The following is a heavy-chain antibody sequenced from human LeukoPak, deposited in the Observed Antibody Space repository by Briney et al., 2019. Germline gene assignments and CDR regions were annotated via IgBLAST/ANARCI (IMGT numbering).Heavy chain of an antibody. V-gene: IGHV3-33*01. D-gene: IGHD3-3*02. CDR1: GFSMGSYG. CDR3: ARDLTFFALSP. Sequence: GRSLRLSCVTSGFSMGSYGMHWLRQAPGKGLEWVTGVWFDGRQTYYADSVKGRFILSRGNPKNTLYLQMNSLRTEDTAIYYCARDLTFFALSPGGQGTLVTVSS. J-gene: IGHJ4*02. CDR2: VWFDGRQT.